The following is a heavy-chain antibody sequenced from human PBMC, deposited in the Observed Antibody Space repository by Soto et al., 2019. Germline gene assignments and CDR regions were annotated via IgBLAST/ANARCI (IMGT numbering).Heavy chain of an antibody. Sequence: ASVKVSCKASGGTFSSYTISWVRQAPGQRLEWMGWINAGNGNTKYSQKFQGRVTITRDTSASTAYMELSSLRSEDTAVYYCARGYYDSSGYPYFDYWGQGTLVTVSS. D-gene: IGHD3-22*01. CDR3: ARGYYDSSGYPYFDY. CDR2: INAGNGNT. J-gene: IGHJ4*02. CDR1: GGTFSSYT. V-gene: IGHV1-3*01.